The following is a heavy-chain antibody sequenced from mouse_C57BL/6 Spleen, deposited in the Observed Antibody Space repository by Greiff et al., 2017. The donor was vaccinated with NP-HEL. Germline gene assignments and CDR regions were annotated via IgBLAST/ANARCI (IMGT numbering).Heavy chain of an antibody. CDR2: ISYSGST. V-gene: IGHV3-1*01. Sequence: VQLKESGPGMMKPSQSLSLTCTVTGYSITSGYDWHWIRHFPGNKLEWMGYISYSGSTNYNPSLKSRISITHDTSKNHFFLKLNSVTTEDTATYYCARADDYYAMDYWGQGTSVTVSS. CDR1: GYSITSGYD. J-gene: IGHJ4*01. CDR3: ARADDYYAMDY.